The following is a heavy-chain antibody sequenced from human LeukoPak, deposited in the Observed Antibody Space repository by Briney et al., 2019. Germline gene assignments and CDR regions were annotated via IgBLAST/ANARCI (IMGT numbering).Heavy chain of an antibody. J-gene: IGHJ4*02. Sequence: PGGSLRLSCAASGFTFSYFAMSWVRQAPGKGLEWVANIKQDGSEKYYVDSVKGRFTISRDNAKNSLYLQMNSLRAEDTAVYYCARDMRYYFDYWGQGTLVTVSS. CDR1: GFTFSYFA. V-gene: IGHV3-7*03. CDR3: ARDMRYYFDY. CDR2: IKQDGSEK.